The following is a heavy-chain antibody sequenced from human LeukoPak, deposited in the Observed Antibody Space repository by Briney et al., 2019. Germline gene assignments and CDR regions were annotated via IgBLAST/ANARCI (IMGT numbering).Heavy chain of an antibody. Sequence: SETLSLTCTVSGGSISTYYWSWIRQPAGKGLEWIGRIYTSGSTSYNPSLKSRVTISVDTSKNQFSLKLTSVTAADTAMYYCARAPSADLYFDCWGQGTLVTVSS. J-gene: IGHJ4*02. V-gene: IGHV4-4*07. CDR2: IYTSGST. CDR1: GGSISTYY. CDR3: ARAPSADLYFDC.